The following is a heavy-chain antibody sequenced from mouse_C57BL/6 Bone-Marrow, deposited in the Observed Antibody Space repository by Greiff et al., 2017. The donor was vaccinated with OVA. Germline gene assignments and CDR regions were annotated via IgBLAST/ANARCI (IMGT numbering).Heavy chain of an antibody. CDR3: VGRWYFDV. CDR2: INPSSGYT. CDR1: GYTFTSYW. Sequence: VQLQQSGAELAKPGASVKLSCKASGYTFTSYWMHWVKQRPGQGLEWIGYINPSSGYTKYNQKFKDKATLTADKSSSTAYMQLSSLTYEDSAVDYCVGRWYFDVWGTGTTVTVSS. J-gene: IGHJ1*03. V-gene: IGHV1-7*01.